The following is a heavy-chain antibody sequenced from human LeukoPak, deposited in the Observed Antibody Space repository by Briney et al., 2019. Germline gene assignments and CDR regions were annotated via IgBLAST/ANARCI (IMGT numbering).Heavy chain of an antibody. CDR3: ARDYGSSWYFDY. V-gene: IGHV1-2*02. J-gene: IGHJ4*02. CDR2: INPNSGGT. Sequence: GASVKVSCKASGGTFSSYAISWVRQAPGQGLEWMGWINPNSGGTNYAQKFQGRVTMTRDTSISTAYMELSRLRSDDTAVYYCARDYGSSWYFDYWGQGTLVTVSS. CDR1: GGTFSSYA. D-gene: IGHD6-13*01.